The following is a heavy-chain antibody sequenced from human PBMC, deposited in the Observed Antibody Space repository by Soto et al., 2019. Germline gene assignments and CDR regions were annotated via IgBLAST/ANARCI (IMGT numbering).Heavy chain of an antibody. CDR1: GGTFSSYA. V-gene: IGHV1-69*13. J-gene: IGHJ5*02. Sequence: SVKVSCKASGGTFSSYAISWVRQAPGQGLEWMGGIIPIFGTANYAQKFQGRVTITADESTSTAYMELSSLRSEDTAVYYCGREHIVVVPAARNWFDPWGQGTLVTVSS. CDR3: GREHIVVVPAARNWFDP. D-gene: IGHD2-2*01. CDR2: IIPIFGTA.